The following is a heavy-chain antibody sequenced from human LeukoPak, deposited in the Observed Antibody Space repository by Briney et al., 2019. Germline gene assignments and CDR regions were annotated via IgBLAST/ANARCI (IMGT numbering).Heavy chain of an antibody. CDR1: GFSLSTSGVG. D-gene: IGHD2-15*01. J-gene: IGHJ5*02. Sequence: ETGPTLVNPTQTLTLTCTFSGFSLSTSGVGVGWIRQPPGKALEWLALIYWNDDKRYSPSLKSRLTITKDTSKNQVVLTMTNMDPVDTATYYCAHIAKGKYCSGGSCYTGVGGWFDPWGQGTLVTVSS. V-gene: IGHV2-5*01. CDR2: IYWNDDK. CDR3: AHIAKGKYCSGGSCYTGVGGWFDP.